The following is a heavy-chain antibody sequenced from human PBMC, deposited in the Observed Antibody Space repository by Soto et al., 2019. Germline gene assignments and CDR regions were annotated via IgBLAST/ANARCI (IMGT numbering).Heavy chain of an antibody. CDR1: GGSISSYY. Sequence: PSETLSLTCAVSGGSISSYYWSWIRQPPGKGLEYIGYIYYSGSTNYNPSLKSRVTISVDTSNNQFSLNLYSVTAADTAVYYCARAYDILTGPHRSNYYYAMDVWGQGTTVTVSS. D-gene: IGHD3-9*01. CDR3: ARAYDILTGPHRSNYYYAMDV. CDR2: IYYSGST. V-gene: IGHV4-59*01. J-gene: IGHJ6*02.